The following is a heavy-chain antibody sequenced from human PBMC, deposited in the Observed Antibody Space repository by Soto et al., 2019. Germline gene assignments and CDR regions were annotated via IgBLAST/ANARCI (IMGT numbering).Heavy chain of an antibody. D-gene: IGHD6-13*01. CDR3: ARQAAAGTHYGMEV. CDR2: ISAYNGNT. J-gene: IGHJ6*02. CDR1: GYTFTSYG. Sequence: ASVKVSCKASGYTFTSYGISWVRQAPGQGLEWMGWISAYNGNTNYAQKLQGWVTMTRDTSISTAYMELSRLRSDDTAVYYCARQAAAGTHYGMEVWGQGTTVTVSS. V-gene: IGHV1-18*01.